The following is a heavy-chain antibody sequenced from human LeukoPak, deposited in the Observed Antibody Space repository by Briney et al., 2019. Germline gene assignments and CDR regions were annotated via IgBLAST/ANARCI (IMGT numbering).Heavy chain of an antibody. CDR1: GFTFSSYG. Sequence: PGGSLRLSCAASGFTFSSYGMSWVRQAPGRGLEWVSSISGSGGTTHYADSVKGRFTISRDNSKNTLYVQMNSLRAEDTAVYYCVKAYYDILTGYFDYWGQGTLVTASS. J-gene: IGHJ4*02. D-gene: IGHD3-9*01. CDR2: ISGSGGTT. CDR3: VKAYYDILTGYFDY. V-gene: IGHV3-23*01.